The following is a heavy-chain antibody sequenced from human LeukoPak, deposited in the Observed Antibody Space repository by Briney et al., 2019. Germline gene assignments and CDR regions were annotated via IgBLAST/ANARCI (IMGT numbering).Heavy chain of an antibody. CDR3: VRDWNGDYFDY. V-gene: IGHV4-61*02. CDR2: IHTSGNT. J-gene: IGHJ4*02. Sequence: PSQTLSLPCIVSGDSISSGSYYWSWLRQPAGKGLEWIGRIHTSGNTNYSPSLKSRVTISRDTSKNQFSLRLTSVTAADTAVYYCVRDWNGDYFDYWGQGTPVTVSS. D-gene: IGHD1-1*01. CDR1: GDSISSGSYY.